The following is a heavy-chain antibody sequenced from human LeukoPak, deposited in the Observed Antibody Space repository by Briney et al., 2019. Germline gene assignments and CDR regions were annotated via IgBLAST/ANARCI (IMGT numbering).Heavy chain of an antibody. CDR1: GYTFTSYD. Sequence: ASVKVSCKASGYTFTSYDINWVRQATGQGLEWMGWMNPNSGNTGYAQKFQGRVTMTRNTSISTAYMELSSLRSEDTAVYYCARGLYSSGWYGADYRGQGTLVTVSS. V-gene: IGHV1-8*01. D-gene: IGHD6-19*01. CDR2: MNPNSGNT. J-gene: IGHJ4*02. CDR3: ARGLYSSGWYGADY.